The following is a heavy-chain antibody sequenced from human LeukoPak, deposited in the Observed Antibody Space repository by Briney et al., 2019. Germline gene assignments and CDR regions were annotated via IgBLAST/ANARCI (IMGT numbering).Heavy chain of an antibody. V-gene: IGHV3-9*01. J-gene: IGHJ3*02. CDR1: GFTFDDYA. Sequence: GGSLRLSCAASGFTFDDYAMHWVRQAPGKGLEWVSGISWNSDSIAYADSVKGRFTISRDNAKNSLYLQMNSLRAEDTAVYYCARDRGTYYYDSSSHYDAFDIWGQGTMVTVSS. CDR3: ARDRGTYYYDSSSHYDAFDI. D-gene: IGHD3-22*01. CDR2: ISWNSDSI.